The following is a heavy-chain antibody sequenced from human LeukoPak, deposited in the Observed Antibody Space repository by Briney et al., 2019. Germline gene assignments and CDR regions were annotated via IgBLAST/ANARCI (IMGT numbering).Heavy chain of an antibody. D-gene: IGHD2/OR15-2a*01. CDR3: ASTFQYFDLPDY. Sequence: PSETLSLTCTVSGVSISGYYWSWIRQPPGKGLEWIGYVSYSGSTNYNSTLKSRATISVDTSKNQFSLKLSSVTAADTAVYYCASTFQYFDLPDYWGQGSLVTVSS. CDR1: GVSISGYY. CDR2: VSYSGST. V-gene: IGHV4-59*01. J-gene: IGHJ4*02.